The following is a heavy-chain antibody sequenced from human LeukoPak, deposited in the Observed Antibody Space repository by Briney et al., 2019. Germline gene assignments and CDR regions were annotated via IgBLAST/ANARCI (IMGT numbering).Heavy chain of an antibody. J-gene: IGHJ5*02. CDR3: ARGADGVSSNSRGWFDP. D-gene: IGHD2-15*01. CDR1: GFTFNRYN. V-gene: IGHV3-21*01. CDR2: ISTSSSYI. Sequence: GGSLRLSCAASGFTFNRYNMNWVRKAPGKGLEWVSSISTSSSYIYYADSVRGRFTISRDNAKNSLYLQMNSLRAEDTAVYSCARGADGVSSNSRGWFDPWGQGTLVTVSS.